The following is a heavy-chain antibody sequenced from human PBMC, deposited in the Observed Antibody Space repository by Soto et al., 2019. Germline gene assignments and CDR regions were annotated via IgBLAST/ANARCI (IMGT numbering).Heavy chain of an antibody. V-gene: IGHV3-11*04. CDR1: GFTFSDSY. CDR2: ITFSGNTV. Sequence: PGGSLRLSCAASGFTFSDSYMSWIRQAPGKGLEWISYITFSGNTVYYADSLKGRFTISRENARNSMFLQMNSVTVGDTAVYYCARAYTGRLPRRADYYYALDVWGQGIMVTVSS. CDR3: ARAYTGRLPRRADYYYALDV. J-gene: IGHJ6*02. D-gene: IGHD2-15*01.